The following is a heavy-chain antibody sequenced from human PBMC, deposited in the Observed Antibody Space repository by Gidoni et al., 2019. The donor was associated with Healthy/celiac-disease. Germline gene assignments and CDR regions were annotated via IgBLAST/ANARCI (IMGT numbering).Heavy chain of an antibody. Sequence: QVQLQESGPGLVKPSQTLSLTCTVSGGSISSGSYYWSWIRQPAGKGLEWIGRIYPSGSTNYNPSLKSRVTISVDTSKNQFSLKLSSVTAADTAVYYCARGDGGWNGNWFDPWGQGTLVTVSS. D-gene: IGHD1-1*01. CDR3: ARGDGGWNGNWFDP. V-gene: IGHV4-61*02. CDR2: IYPSGST. CDR1: GGSISSGSYY. J-gene: IGHJ5*02.